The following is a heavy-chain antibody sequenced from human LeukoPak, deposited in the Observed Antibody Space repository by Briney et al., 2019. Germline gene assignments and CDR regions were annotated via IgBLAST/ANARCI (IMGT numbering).Heavy chain of an antibody. D-gene: IGHD3-22*01. J-gene: IGHJ4*02. CDR2: IYYSGST. CDR3: AREILYDSTGYYL. CDR1: GGSISTDNYH. V-gene: IGHV4-39*07. Sequence: SETLSLTCTVSGGSISTDNYHWGWIRQPPGKGLEWIGSIYYSGSTYYNPSLNIRVTISVDTSKNQFSLNLRSVTAAGTAVYYCAREILYDSTGYYLGGQGTLVTVSS.